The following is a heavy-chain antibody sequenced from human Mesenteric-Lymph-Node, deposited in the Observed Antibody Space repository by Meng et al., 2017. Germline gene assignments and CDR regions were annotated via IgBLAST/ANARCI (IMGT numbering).Heavy chain of an antibody. CDR3: ARGSRGYSYG. J-gene: IGHJ4*02. D-gene: IGHD5-18*01. CDR1: GVSITSRDYC. V-gene: IGHV4-39*07. CDR2: IHSSGST. Sequence: SETLSLTCTVSGVSITSRDYCWGWTRQTPGKGLEWIASIHSSGSTYRNQSLRSRISISLDTPRNQFSLKLNSVTAADTAVYYCARGSRGYSYGWGQGTLVTVSS.